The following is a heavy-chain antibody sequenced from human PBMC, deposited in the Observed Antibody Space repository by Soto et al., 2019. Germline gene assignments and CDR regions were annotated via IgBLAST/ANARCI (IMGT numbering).Heavy chain of an antibody. CDR3: SRDSRMSRKNWFDP. D-gene: IGHD2-15*01. Sequence: PGGSVKLPCAASGLIFSRYSINWVRQAPEKGLEGVSYISSSSSTIYYADSVKGRFTISRDNAKNSLYLQMNSLRDEDTAVYYCSRDSRMSRKNWFDPRGQGTPVTGSS. V-gene: IGHV3-48*02. CDR1: GLIFSRYS. CDR2: ISSSSSTI. J-gene: IGHJ5*02.